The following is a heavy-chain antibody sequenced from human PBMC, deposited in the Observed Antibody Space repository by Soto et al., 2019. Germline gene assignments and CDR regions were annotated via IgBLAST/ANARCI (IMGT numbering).Heavy chain of an antibody. Sequence: QVQLVQSGAEMKKPGASVMVSCKASGYIFTSYAISWVRQAPGQGREWMGCISAHSGNTKYAQKLQGRVTMTTDTSTNTAYMERRSLRSDDPAVYYWAREQDYYGSGGYYNWYFDLWGRGTLVTVSS. CDR2: ISAHSGNT. CDR1: GYIFTSYA. CDR3: AREQDYYGSGGYYNWYFDL. J-gene: IGHJ2*01. D-gene: IGHD3-22*01. V-gene: IGHV1-18*01.